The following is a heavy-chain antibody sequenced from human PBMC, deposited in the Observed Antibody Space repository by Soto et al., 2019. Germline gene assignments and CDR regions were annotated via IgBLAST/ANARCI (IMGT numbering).Heavy chain of an antibody. CDR3: VKVEGGNTMVWDLGYYYYYGMEV. V-gene: IGHV3-64D*06. D-gene: IGHD3-10*01. Sequence: GGSLRLSCSASGFTFSSYAMHWVRQAPGKGLEYVSAISSNGGSTYYADSVKGRFTISRDNSKNTLYLQMSSLRAEDTAVYYCVKVEGGNTMVWDLGYYYYYGMEVWGQGTTVTVSS. J-gene: IGHJ6*02. CDR1: GFTFSSYA. CDR2: ISSNGGST.